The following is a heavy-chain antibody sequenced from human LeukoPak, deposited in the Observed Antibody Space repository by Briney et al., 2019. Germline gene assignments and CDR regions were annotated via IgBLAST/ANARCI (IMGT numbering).Heavy chain of an antibody. CDR2: IYTSGST. D-gene: IGHD3-3*01. CDR1: GGSISSYY. Sequence: PSETLSLTCTVSGGSISSYYWSWIRQPAGKGLEWIGRIYTSGSTNYNPSLKSRVTMSVDTSKNQFSLKLSSVTAADTAVYYCARERRGIFGVVTYLYYMDVWGKGTTVTVSS. CDR3: ARERRGIFGVVTYLYYMDV. V-gene: IGHV4-4*07. J-gene: IGHJ6*03.